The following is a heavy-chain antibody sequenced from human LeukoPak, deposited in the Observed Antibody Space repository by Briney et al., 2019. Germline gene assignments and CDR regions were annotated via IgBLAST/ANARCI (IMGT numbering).Heavy chain of an antibody. J-gene: IGHJ3*02. CDR1: GGTFSSYA. D-gene: IGHD6-19*01. CDR3: ASSSGWPPDAFDI. V-gene: IGHV1-69*05. Sequence: ASVKVSCKASGGTFSSYAISWVRQAPGQGLEWMGGIIPIFGTANYAQKFQGRVTITTDESTSTAYMELSSLRSEDTAVYYCASSSGWPPDAFDIWGQGTMVTVSS. CDR2: IIPIFGTA.